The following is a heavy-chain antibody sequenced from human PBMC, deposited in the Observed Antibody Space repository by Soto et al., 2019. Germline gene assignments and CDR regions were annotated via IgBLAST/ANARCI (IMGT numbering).Heavy chain of an antibody. V-gene: IGHV1-3*01. Sequence: ASVKVSCKASGYTFTSYAMHWVRQAPGQRLEWMGWINAGNGNTKYSQKFQGRVTITRDTSASTAYMELSSLRSEDTAVYYCARIAVLSATPFGDAFDIWGQGTMVTVSS. J-gene: IGHJ3*02. D-gene: IGHD3-16*01. CDR3: ARIAVLSATPFGDAFDI. CDR1: GYTFTSYA. CDR2: INAGNGNT.